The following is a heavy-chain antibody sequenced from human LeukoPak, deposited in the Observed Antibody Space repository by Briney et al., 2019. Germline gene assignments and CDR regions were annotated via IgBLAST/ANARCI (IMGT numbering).Heavy chain of an antibody. CDR2: ISYDGSNE. CDR1: GFTFSSYA. J-gene: IGHJ5*02. V-gene: IGHV3-30*14. CDR3: ATRGP. Sequence: GGSLRLSCAASGFTFSSYAMHWVRQAPGKGLEWVAVISYDGSNEEHADSVKGRFTISRDNSKNTLYLQMSSLRADDTAVYFCATRGPWGQGTLVTVSS.